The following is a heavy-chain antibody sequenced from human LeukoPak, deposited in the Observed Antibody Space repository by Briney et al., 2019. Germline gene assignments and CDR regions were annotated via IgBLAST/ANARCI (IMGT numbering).Heavy chain of an antibody. V-gene: IGHV4-59*11. D-gene: IGHD3-22*01. J-gene: IGHJ4*02. CDR3: AKVGSYDSSGYYFSD. Sequence: SETLSLTCSVSGGSISSHYWSWIRQPPGKALEWIGYIYHSGGNRYNPSVKSRVTISLDTSKNQLSLQLSSVTAADTAVYYCAKVGSYDSSGYYFSDWGQGTLVTVSS. CDR2: IYHSGGN. CDR1: GGSISSHY.